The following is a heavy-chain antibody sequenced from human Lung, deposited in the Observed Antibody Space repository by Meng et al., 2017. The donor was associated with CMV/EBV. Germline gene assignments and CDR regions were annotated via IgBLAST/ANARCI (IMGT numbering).Heavy chain of an antibody. CDR1: GDSITNHNW. CDR2: IPHRGSS. CDR3: LRRSGGSV. V-gene: IGHV4-4*02. D-gene: IGHD3-10*01. Sequence: VKLGESGPALVKPSETLSLTCAVSGDSITNHNWWAWVRQPPGKGLEWIGEIPHRGSSAYNPSLKSRVSMSIDKSKNQFSLKLTSVTAADTAVYHCLRRSGGSVWGQGTLVTVSS. J-gene: IGHJ1*01.